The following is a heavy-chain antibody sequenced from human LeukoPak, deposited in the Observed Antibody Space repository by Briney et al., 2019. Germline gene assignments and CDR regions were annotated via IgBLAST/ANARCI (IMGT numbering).Heavy chain of an antibody. D-gene: IGHD3-16*01. CDR2: INTESGGT. Sequence: GASVKVSCKTSGYTFTGYYIHWVRQAPGQGLEWMGWINTESGGTNFAQRFQGRVTMTRDTSITSAYMEVSRVTPDDTAVYYCARGGKSELGACDYWGQGTLVTVSS. V-gene: IGHV1-2*02. CDR1: GYTFTGYY. CDR3: ARGGKSELGACDY. J-gene: IGHJ4*02.